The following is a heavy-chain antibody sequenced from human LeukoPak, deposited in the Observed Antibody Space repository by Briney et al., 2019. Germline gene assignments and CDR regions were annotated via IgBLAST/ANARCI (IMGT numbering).Heavy chain of an antibody. J-gene: IGHJ3*02. CDR3: ARGHRQAVVVARGAFDI. Sequence: SETLSLTCAVYGGSFSGYYWSWIRQPPGKGLEWIGEINHSGSTNYNPSLKSRVTISVDTSKNQFSLKLSSVTAADTAVYYCARGHRQAVVVARGAFDIWGQGTMVTVTS. CDR2: INHSGST. CDR1: GGSFSGYY. V-gene: IGHV4-34*01. D-gene: IGHD3-22*01.